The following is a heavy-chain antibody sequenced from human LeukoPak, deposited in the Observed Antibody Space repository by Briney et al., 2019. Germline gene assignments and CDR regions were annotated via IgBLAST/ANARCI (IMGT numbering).Heavy chain of an antibody. V-gene: IGHV4-59*01. Sequence: SETLSLTCTVSGGSISSYYWSWIRQPPGKGLEWIGYIYYSGSTNYNPSLKSRVTISVDTSKNQFSLKLSSVTAADTAVYYCARIHSGSYAWFDPWGQGTLVAVSS. CDR3: ARIHSGSYAWFDP. CDR2: IYYSGST. J-gene: IGHJ5*02. CDR1: GGSISSYY. D-gene: IGHD1-26*01.